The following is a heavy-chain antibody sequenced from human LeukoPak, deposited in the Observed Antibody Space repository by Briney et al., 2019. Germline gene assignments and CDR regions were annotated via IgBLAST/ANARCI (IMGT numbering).Heavy chain of an antibody. CDR3: ARGGVRGVITFDY. V-gene: IGHV4-59*12. J-gene: IGHJ4*02. CDR2: IYYSGST. D-gene: IGHD3-10*01. CDR1: GGSISSYY. Sequence: SETLSLTCTVSGGSISSYYWSWIRQPPGKGLEWIGYIYYSGSTNYNPSLKSRVTISVDTSKNQFSLKLSSVTAADTAVYYCARGGVRGVITFDYWGQGTLVTVSS.